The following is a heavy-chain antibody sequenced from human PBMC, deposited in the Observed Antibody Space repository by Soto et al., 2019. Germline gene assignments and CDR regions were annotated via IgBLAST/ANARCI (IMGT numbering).Heavy chain of an antibody. Sequence: SETLSLTCTVSGASMSSTNYYWGWIRQPPEKGPEWIGSGTTFYNPSLRGRVTISVDTSKNQFSLKLNSVTAADTAVYYCTTYGGDTGRFDYWVQGTLVTVSS. CDR3: TTYGGDTGRFDY. CDR1: GASMSSTNYY. J-gene: IGHJ4*02. CDR2: SGTT. D-gene: IGHD4-17*01. V-gene: IGHV4-39*01.